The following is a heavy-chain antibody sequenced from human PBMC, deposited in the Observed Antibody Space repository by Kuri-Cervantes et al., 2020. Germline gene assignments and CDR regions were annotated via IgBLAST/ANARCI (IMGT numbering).Heavy chain of an antibody. Sequence: GSLRLSCTVSGGSISSYYWSWIRQPAGKGLEWIGRIYTSGSTNYNPSLKSRVTLSLDGSKNQVSLKLSSVTAADTAVYYCARLRSSGYPYIDSWGQGTLVTVSS. J-gene: IGHJ5*01. V-gene: IGHV4-4*07. CDR1: GGSISSYY. CDR2: IYTSGST. D-gene: IGHD3-22*01. CDR3: ARLRSSGYPYIDS.